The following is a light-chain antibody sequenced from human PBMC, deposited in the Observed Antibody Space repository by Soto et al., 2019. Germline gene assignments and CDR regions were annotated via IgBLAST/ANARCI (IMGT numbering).Light chain of an antibody. CDR3: QQYGSSPPYT. J-gene: IGKJ2*01. CDR1: QSVTSSY. V-gene: IGKV3-20*01. Sequence: EIVLTQSPGTLSLSPGEGATLSCRASQSVTSSYLAWYQQKPGQAPRLLIYGASSRATGIPDRFSGSGSETYFTLTISRLEPEDFAVYYCQQYGSSPPYTFGQGTKLEIK. CDR2: GAS.